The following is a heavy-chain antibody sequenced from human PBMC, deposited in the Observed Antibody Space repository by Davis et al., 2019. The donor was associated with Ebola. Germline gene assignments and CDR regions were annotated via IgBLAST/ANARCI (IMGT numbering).Heavy chain of an antibody. J-gene: IGHJ6*02. CDR2: IYYSGST. D-gene: IGHD2-2*01. Sequence: MPSETLSLTCTVSGGSISSGGYYWSWIRQHPGKGLEWIGYIYYSGSTYYNPSLKSRVTISVDTSKNQFSLKLSSVTAADTAVYYCARGPDIVVVPAAAMDVWGQGTTVTVSS. CDR1: GGSISSGGYY. CDR3: ARGPDIVVVPAAAMDV. V-gene: IGHV4-31*03.